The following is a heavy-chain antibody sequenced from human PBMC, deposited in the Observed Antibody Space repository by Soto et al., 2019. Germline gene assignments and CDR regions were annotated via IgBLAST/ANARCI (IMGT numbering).Heavy chain of an antibody. CDR2: IYYSGST. V-gene: IGHV4-30-4*01. D-gene: IGHD3-10*01. Sequence: PSETLSLTCTVSGGSISSGDYYWSWIRQPPGKGLEWIGYIYYSGSTYYNPSLKSRVTISVDTSKNQFSLKLSSVTAADTAVYYCARDRLSGTSRDYYGMDVWGQGTTVTVSS. J-gene: IGHJ6*02. CDR1: GGSISSGDYY. CDR3: ARDRLSGTSRDYYGMDV.